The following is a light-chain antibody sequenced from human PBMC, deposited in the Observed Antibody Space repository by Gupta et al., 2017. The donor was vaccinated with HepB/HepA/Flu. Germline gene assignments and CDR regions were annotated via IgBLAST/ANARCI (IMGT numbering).Light chain of an antibody. Sequence: SYVLTQPPSVSVAPGKTARIACGGNTIGSKSVHWYQQKSGQAPVLVVYDDNVRPSGIPERFSASNSGNTATLTISRVEAGDEADHYCHVWDSSDVVFGGGTKLTVL. CDR2: DDN. CDR3: HVWDSSDVV. V-gene: IGLV3-21*03. CDR1: TIGSKS. J-gene: IGLJ2*01.